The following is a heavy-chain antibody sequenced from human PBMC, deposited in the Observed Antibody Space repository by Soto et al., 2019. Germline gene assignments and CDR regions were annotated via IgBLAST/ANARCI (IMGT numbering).Heavy chain of an antibody. Sequence: SETLALTCTVSGGSISSSSYYWGWIRQPPGKGLEWIGSIYYSGSTYYNPSLKSRVTISVDTSKNQFSLKLSSVTAADTAVYYCALVLRYFDWLYTRADPRDYFDYWGQGTLVPVSS. CDR2: IYYSGST. J-gene: IGHJ4*02. V-gene: IGHV4-39*01. CDR1: GGSISSSSYY. D-gene: IGHD3-9*01. CDR3: ALVLRYFDWLYTRADPRDYFDY.